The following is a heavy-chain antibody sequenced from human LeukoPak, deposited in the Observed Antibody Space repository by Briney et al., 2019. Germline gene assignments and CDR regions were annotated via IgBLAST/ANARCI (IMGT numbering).Heavy chain of an antibody. V-gene: IGHV3-64D*09. CDR3: VVSYLYAFDF. Sequence: QTGGSLRLSCSASGFTFSSYAMHWVRQAPGKGLEYVSAISSNGGSTYYADSVKGRFTISRDNYKNTLNLQMSSLRAEDTAVYYCVVSYLYAFDFWGQGTMVTVSS. J-gene: IGHJ3*01. CDR2: ISSNGGST. CDR1: GFTFSSYA. D-gene: IGHD5-18*01.